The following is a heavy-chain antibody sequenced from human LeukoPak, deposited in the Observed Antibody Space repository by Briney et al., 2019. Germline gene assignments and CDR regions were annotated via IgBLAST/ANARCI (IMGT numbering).Heavy chain of an antibody. CDR1: GGSFSGYY. J-gene: IGHJ4*02. V-gene: IGHV4-34*01. CDR3: ARGKVDTAMVNFDY. CDR2: INHSGST. Sequence: SETLSLTCAVYGGSFSGYYWSWIRQPPGKGLEWIGEINHSGSTSYNPSLKSRVTISVDTSKNQFSLKLSSVTAADTAVYYCARGKVDTAMVNFDYWGQGTLVTVSS. D-gene: IGHD5-18*01.